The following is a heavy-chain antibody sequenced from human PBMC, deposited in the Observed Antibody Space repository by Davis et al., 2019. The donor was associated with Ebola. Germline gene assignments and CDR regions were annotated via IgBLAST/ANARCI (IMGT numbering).Heavy chain of an antibody. CDR3: ARSGLSFGVVKYHYGMDV. CDR2: ISSSSSYI. Sequence: PGGSLRLSCAASGFTFSSYSMNWVRQAPGKGLEWVSSISSSSSYIYYADSVKGRFTISRDNAKNSLYLQMNSLRAEDTAVYYCARSGLSFGVVKYHYGMDVWGQGTMVTVSS. V-gene: IGHV3-21*04. CDR1: GFTFSSYS. D-gene: IGHD3-3*01. J-gene: IGHJ6*02.